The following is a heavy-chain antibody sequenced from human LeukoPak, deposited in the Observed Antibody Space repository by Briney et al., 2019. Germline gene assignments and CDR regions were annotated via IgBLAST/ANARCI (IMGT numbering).Heavy chain of an antibody. CDR3: AREYYDSSGNAFDI. CDR2: IYHSGST. V-gene: IGHV4-38-2*02. CDR1: GYSISSGYY. J-gene: IGHJ3*02. D-gene: IGHD3-22*01. Sequence: SETLSLTCTVSGYSISSGYYWGWIRQPPGKGLEWIGSIYHSGSTNYNPSLKSRVTISVDKSKNQFSLKLSSVTAADTAVYYCAREYYDSSGNAFDIWGQGTMVTVSS.